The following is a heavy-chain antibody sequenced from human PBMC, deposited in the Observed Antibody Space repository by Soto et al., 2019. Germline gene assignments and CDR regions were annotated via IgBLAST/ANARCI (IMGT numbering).Heavy chain of an antibody. CDR1: GFTFSSYA. CDR2: ISYDGSNK. Sequence: GGSLRLSCAASGFTFSSYAMHWVRQAPGKGLEWVAVISYDGSNKYYADSVKGRFTISRDNSKNTLYLQMNSLRAEDTAVYYCARVNYYDSSGYWYAFDIWGQGKMVTVSS. V-gene: IGHV3-30-3*01. CDR3: ARVNYYDSSGYWYAFDI. J-gene: IGHJ3*02. D-gene: IGHD3-22*01.